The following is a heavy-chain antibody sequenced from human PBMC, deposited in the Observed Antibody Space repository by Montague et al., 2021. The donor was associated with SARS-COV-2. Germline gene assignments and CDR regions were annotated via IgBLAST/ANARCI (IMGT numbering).Heavy chain of an antibody. D-gene: IGHD7-27*01. Sequence: SETLSLTCTVSGGSISSYYWSWIRQPPGKGLEWIGYISYSGSTNYNPSLKSRVTISVDTSKNQFSLKLSSVTAADTAVYYCAKGPLGYYYYYMDVWGKGTTVTVSS. CDR2: ISYSGST. CDR3: AKGPLGYYYYYMDV. V-gene: IGHV4-59*01. J-gene: IGHJ6*03. CDR1: GGSISSYY.